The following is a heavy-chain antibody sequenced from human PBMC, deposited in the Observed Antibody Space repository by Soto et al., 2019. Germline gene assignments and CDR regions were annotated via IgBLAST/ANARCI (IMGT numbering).Heavy chain of an antibody. Sequence: GGSLRLSCAASGFTFFTYPMNWVRQAPGKGLEWVALISSTGSYIYYADSLQGRFTISRDNAKSSLYLQMNSLRAENTVVYYCARLQEATTQTFAYWGQGALVTASS. V-gene: IGHV3-21*01. CDR2: ISSTGSYI. CDR3: ARLQEATTQTFAY. J-gene: IGHJ4*02. CDR1: GFTFFTYP. D-gene: IGHD4-4*01.